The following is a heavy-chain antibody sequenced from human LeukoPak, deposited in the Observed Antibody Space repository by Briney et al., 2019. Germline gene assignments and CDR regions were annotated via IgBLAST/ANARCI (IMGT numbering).Heavy chain of an antibody. D-gene: IGHD1-26*01. CDR2: ISSSSSTI. J-gene: IGHJ4*02. CDR3: ARDSSGSLFDY. Sequence: GGSLRLSCAASGFTFSSYSMHWARQAPGKGLEWLSFISSSSSTIYYADSVKGRFIISRDNAKNSLSLLMNSLRAEDTAVYYCARDSSGSLFDYWGQGTLVTVSS. V-gene: IGHV3-48*04. CDR1: GFTFSSYS.